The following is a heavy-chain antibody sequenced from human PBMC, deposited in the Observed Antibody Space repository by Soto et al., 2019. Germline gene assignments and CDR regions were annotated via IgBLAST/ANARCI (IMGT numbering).Heavy chain of an antibody. CDR3: AREDIVVVKADYYMDV. D-gene: IGHD2-2*01. CDR2: IWYDGSNK. Sequence: GGSLRLSCAASGFTFSSYGMHWVRQAPGKGLEWVAVIWYDGSNKYYADSVKGRFTISRDNSKNTLYLQMNSLRAEDTAVYYCAREDIVVVKADYYMDVWGKGTTVTVSS. J-gene: IGHJ6*03. V-gene: IGHV3-33*01. CDR1: GFTFSSYG.